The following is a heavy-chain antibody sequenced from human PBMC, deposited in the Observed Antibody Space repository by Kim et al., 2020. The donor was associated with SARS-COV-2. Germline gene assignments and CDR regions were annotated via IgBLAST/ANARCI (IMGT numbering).Heavy chain of an antibody. D-gene: IGHD3-9*01. CDR2: ISSGSSTI. Sequence: GGSLRLSCAASGFTFSSYSMNWVRQAPGRGLEWVSYISSGSSTIYYADSVKGRFTISRDNAKNSLYLQMNSLRDEDTAVYYCARGYDILTGYREEYFHHWGQGTLVTVSS. J-gene: IGHJ1*01. V-gene: IGHV3-48*02. CDR3: ARGYDILTGYREEYFHH. CDR1: GFTFSSYS.